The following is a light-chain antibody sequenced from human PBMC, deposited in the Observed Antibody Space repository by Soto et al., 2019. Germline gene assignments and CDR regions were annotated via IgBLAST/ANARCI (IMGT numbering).Light chain of an antibody. CDR2: GAS. CDR3: QQYDKTVPPVT. J-gene: IGKJ4*01. Sequence: DIILTQSPAIVSVSPGERATLSCRASRSVSTNLAWYQHKHGQAPRLLNYGASTRVTDIPPRFSGSGSGTEFTLTINYLKSEDFGVYYCQQYDKTVPPVTFGGGTKVEI. CDR1: RSVSTN. V-gene: IGKV3-15*01.